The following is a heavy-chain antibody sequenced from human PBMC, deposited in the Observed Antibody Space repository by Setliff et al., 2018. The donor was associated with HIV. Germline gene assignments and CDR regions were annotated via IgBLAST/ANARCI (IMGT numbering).Heavy chain of an antibody. V-gene: IGHV1-18*01. CDR1: GYPFSNFG. Sequence: GASVKVSCKASGYPFSNFGVSWVRQAPGQGLEWMAWINVYNGDTTFALKFQGRVTMTKDTSTGTAYMELSSLRSDDTAVYYCARSNLLRWPLPRDFDYWGQGTLVTVSS. CDR3: ARSNLLRWPLPRDFDY. CDR2: INVYNGDT. D-gene: IGHD2-15*01. J-gene: IGHJ4*02.